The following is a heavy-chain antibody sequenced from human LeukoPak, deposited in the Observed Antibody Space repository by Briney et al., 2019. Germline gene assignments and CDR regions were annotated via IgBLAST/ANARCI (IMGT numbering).Heavy chain of an antibody. CDR2: ISSSSSYI. CDR3: ARADYDSSGLPFDY. V-gene: IGHV3-21*01. CDR1: GFTFSSYS. J-gene: IGHJ4*02. Sequence: GGSLRLSCVASGFTFSSYSMNWVRQAPGKGLEWVSSISSSSSYIYYADSVKGRFTISRDNAKNSLYLQMNSLRAEDTAVYYCARADYDSSGLPFDYWGQGTLITVSS. D-gene: IGHD3-22*01.